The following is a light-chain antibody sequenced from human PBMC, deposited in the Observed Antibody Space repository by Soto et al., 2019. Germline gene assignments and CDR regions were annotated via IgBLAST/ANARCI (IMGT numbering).Light chain of an antibody. J-gene: IGKJ4*01. Sequence: EIVMTQSPATLSVSPGERATLSCRASQSVSNDLAWYQQKSGQAPRLLIYGASTRATGIPARFSGSESGTEFTLTISSLQSEDVAVYYCQQYYTWPITFGGGTKVDIK. CDR3: QQYYTWPIT. CDR1: QSVSND. V-gene: IGKV3-15*01. CDR2: GAS.